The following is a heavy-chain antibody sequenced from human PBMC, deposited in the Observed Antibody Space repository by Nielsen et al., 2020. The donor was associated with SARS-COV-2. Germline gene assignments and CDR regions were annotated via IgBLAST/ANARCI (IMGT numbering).Heavy chain of an antibody. CDR1: GFTFSSYA. D-gene: IGHD3-10*01. J-gene: IGHJ4*02. CDR2: ISYDGSNK. Sequence: GGSLKISCAASGFTFSSYAMHWVRQAPGKGLEWVAVISYDGSNKYYADSVKGRFTTSRDNAKNSLYLQMNSLRAEDTAVYYCARSVSGSYYWEYYFDYWGQGTLVTVSS. V-gene: IGHV3-30-3*01. CDR3: ARSVSGSYYWEYYFDY.